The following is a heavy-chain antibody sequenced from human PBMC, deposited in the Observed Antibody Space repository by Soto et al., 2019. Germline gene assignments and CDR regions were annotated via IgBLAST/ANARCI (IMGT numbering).Heavy chain of an antibody. CDR2: ISYDGSNK. Sequence: QVQLVESGGGVVQPGRSLRLSCAASGFTFSSYGMHWVRQAPGKGLERVAVISYDGSNKYYADSVKGRFTISRDNSKNTLYLQMNSLRAEDTVVYYCAKDRPHFYYYDSSGYSLDYWGQGTLVTVSS. D-gene: IGHD3-22*01. CDR3: AKDRPHFYYYDSSGYSLDY. V-gene: IGHV3-30*18. CDR1: GFTFSSYG. J-gene: IGHJ4*02.